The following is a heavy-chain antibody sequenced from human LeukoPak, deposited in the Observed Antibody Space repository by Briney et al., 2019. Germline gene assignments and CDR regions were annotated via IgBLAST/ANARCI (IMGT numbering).Heavy chain of an antibody. CDR1: GFTFSSYN. J-gene: IGHJ4*02. CDR3: ARDSSGYCSGGSCYSGVSY. Sequence: PGGSLRLSCAASGFTFSSYNMNWVRQAPGKGLEWGSCISSSSSYIYYADSVKGRLTISRDKANNSLYLQMNSLRAEDKAVYYCARDSSGYCSGGSCYSGVSYWGQGTLVTVSS. D-gene: IGHD2-15*01. CDR2: ISSSSSYI. V-gene: IGHV3-21*01.